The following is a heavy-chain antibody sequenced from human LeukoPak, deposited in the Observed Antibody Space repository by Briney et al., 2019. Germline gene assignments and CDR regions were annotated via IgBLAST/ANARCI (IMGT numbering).Heavy chain of an antibody. CDR2: INHSGST. CDR3: ARRFWRSYCSGGSCYGRNWFDP. V-gene: IGHV4-34*01. Sequence: SETLSLTCAVYGGSFSGYYWSWIRQPPGKGLEWIGEINHSGSTNYNPSLKSRVTISVDTSKNQFTLKLSSVTAADTAVYYCARRFWRSYCSGGSCYGRNWFDPWGQGTLVTVSS. J-gene: IGHJ5*02. CDR1: GGSFSGYY. D-gene: IGHD2-15*01.